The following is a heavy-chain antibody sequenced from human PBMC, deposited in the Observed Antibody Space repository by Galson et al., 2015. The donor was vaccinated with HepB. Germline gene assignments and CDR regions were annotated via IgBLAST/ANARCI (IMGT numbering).Heavy chain of an antibody. CDR2: ISYDGSNK. CDR3: ARDGAVAD. Sequence: SLRLSCAASGFTFSSYGMHWVRQAPGKGLEWVAVISYDGSNKYYADSVKGRFTISRDNSKNTLYLQMNSLRAEDTAVYYCARDGAVADWGQGTLVTVSS. CDR1: GFTFSSYG. D-gene: IGHD4/OR15-4a*01. J-gene: IGHJ4*02. V-gene: IGHV3-30*03.